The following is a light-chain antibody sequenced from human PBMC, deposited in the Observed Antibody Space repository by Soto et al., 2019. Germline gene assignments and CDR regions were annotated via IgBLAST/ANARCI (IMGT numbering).Light chain of an antibody. Sequence: DIQMTQSPSSLSASVEDRVIITCRASQSISNHLNWYQQKPGKAPKLLIFAASSLQSGVPSRFSGSRSGPDFTLTISSLQPEDFATYYCQQANSFPRTFGPGTKVDIK. V-gene: IGKV1-39*01. CDR3: QQANSFPRT. J-gene: IGKJ3*01. CDR2: AAS. CDR1: QSISNH.